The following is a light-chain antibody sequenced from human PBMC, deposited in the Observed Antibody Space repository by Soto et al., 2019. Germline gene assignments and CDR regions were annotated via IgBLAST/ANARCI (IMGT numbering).Light chain of an antibody. V-gene: IGLV2-8*01. Sequence: QSVLTQPPSASGSPGQSVTISCTGTSSDVGGHDYVSWYQQYPGKAPKLMIYEVSERPSGVPDRFSGSKSGNTASLTVSGLQAEDEDDYHCSSYAGINNFVVFGGGTKVTVL. J-gene: IGLJ2*01. CDR2: EVS. CDR1: SSDVGGHDY. CDR3: SSYAGINNFVV.